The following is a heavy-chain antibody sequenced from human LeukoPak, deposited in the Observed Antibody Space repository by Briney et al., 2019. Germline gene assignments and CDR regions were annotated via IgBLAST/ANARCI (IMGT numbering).Heavy chain of an antibody. CDR2: IIPIFGTA. D-gene: IGHD6-13*01. CDR3: ARDHIAAAGGYYYYGMDV. Sequence: SVRVSCKASGGTFSSYAISWVRQAPGQGLEWMGGIIPIFGTANYAQKFQGRVTITADESTSTAYMELSSLRSEDTAVYYCARDHIAAAGGYYYYGMDVWGQGTTVTVSS. V-gene: IGHV1-69*13. CDR1: GGTFSSYA. J-gene: IGHJ6*02.